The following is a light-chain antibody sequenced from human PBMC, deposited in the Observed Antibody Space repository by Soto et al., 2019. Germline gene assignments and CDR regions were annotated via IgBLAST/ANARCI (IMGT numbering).Light chain of an antibody. CDR2: GSS. CDR1: QSVGSN. CDR3: QQYNNWPPYT. V-gene: IGKV3-15*01. Sequence: EIVMTQSPATLSVSPGERATLSSRASQSVGSNLAWYQQKPGQAPRLLIYGSSTTATGIPARFSGSGSETEFTLTISSLQSEDFAVYFCQQYNNWPPYTFGQGTKLEIK. J-gene: IGKJ2*01.